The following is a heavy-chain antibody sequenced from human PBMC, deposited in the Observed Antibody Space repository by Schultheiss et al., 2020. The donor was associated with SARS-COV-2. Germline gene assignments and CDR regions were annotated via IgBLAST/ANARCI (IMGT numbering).Heavy chain of an antibody. Sequence: GSLRLSCAVYGGSFSGYYWSWIRQPPGKGLEWIGEINHSGSTNYNPSLKSRVTISVDTSKNQFSLKLSSVTAADTAVYYCARGDSSSWSGSYYYGMDVWGQGTTVTVSS. J-gene: IGHJ6*02. D-gene: IGHD6-13*01. CDR1: GGSFSGYY. CDR3: ARGDSSSWSGSYYYGMDV. CDR2: INHSGST. V-gene: IGHV4-34*01.